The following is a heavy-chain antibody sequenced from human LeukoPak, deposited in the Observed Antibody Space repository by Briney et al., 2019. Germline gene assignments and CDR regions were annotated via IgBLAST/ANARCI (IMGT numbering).Heavy chain of an antibody. D-gene: IGHD1-14*01. CDR3: ARDQVDRIWYFDY. Sequence: GSLRLSCAASGFTFSSYSMNWVRQAPGKGLGWDSSISSNSIYVFYADSMKGRFTISRDNAKNSLSLQMNSLRAEDTAVYYCARDQVDRIWYFDYWGQGTLVTVSS. V-gene: IGHV3-21*01. CDR2: ISSNSIYV. J-gene: IGHJ4*02. CDR1: GFTFSSYS.